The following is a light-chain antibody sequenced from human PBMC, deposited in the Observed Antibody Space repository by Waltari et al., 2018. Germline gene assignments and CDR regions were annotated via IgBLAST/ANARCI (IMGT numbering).Light chain of an antibody. V-gene: IGLV4-69*01. J-gene: IGLJ6*01. Sequence: QLVLTQSPSASASLGASAKLTRTLSSGHSSYALAWHQQQPEKGPRYLMKLNSDGSHSKGDGIPDRFSGSSSGAERYLTISSLQSEDEADYYCQTWGTGILNVFGSGTKVTVL. CDR2: LNSDGSH. CDR3: QTWGTGILNV. CDR1: SGHSSYA.